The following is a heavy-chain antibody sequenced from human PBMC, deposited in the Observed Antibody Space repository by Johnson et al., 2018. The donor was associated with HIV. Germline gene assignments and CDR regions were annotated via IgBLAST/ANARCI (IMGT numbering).Heavy chain of an antibody. D-gene: IGHD3-22*01. Sequence: VQLVESGGGVVQPGRSLRLSCAASGFTFNNYAMSWVRQAPGKGLEWVSGISWNSGSIGYADSVKGRFTISRDHSKNTLSLQMNSLRAEDTADYYCAKGGDYDDSSGYAVVAFDIWGQGTMVTVSS. CDR2: ISWNSGSI. CDR1: GFTFNNYA. V-gene: IGHV3-23*04. J-gene: IGHJ3*02. CDR3: AKGGDYDDSSGYAVVAFDI.